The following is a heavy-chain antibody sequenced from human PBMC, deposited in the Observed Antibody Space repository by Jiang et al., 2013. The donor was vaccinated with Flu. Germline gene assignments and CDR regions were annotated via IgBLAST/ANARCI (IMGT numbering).Heavy chain of an antibody. D-gene: IGHD2-21*02. J-gene: IGHJ4*02. CDR3: VRDSMTAPWNFDY. CDR2: ISTSSGKT. CDR1: GYTFTNNG. V-gene: IGHV1-18*01. Sequence: VKVSCKASGYTFTNNGICWVRQAPGEGLEWMGWISTSSGKTYYVQTLQGRVTMTTDTSTTTAYMELRSLRSDDTAVYYCVRDSMTAPWNFDYWGQRTLVTVSS.